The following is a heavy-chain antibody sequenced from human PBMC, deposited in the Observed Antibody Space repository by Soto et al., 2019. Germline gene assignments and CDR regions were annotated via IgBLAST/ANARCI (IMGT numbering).Heavy chain of an antibody. J-gene: IGHJ6*02. V-gene: IGHV1-46*01. D-gene: IGHD2-8*02. CDR2: INPSGGST. CDR1: GYTFTSYY. Sequence: ASAKVSCKASGYTFTSYYMPWVRQAPGQGLEWTGIINPSGGSTSYAQKFQGRVTMTRDTSTSTVYMELSSLRSEDTAVYYCAREVILVASAANYYYYGMDVWGQGTTVTVSS. CDR3: AREVILVASAANYYYYGMDV.